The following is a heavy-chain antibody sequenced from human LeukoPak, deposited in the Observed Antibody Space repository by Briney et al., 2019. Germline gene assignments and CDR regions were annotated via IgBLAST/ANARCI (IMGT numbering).Heavy chain of an antibody. Sequence: GGSLRLSCAASGFTFSTYTMNWVRQPPGKGLEWVSNIGTSSSTIYYADSVKGRFTISRDNAKNSLYLQMNRLRADDTAVYYCARFAAGGSYYYYMDVWGKGTTVTVSS. D-gene: IGHD6-25*01. V-gene: IGHV3-48*01. CDR3: ARFAAGGSYYYYMDV. CDR1: GFTFSTYT. J-gene: IGHJ6*03. CDR2: IGTSSSTI.